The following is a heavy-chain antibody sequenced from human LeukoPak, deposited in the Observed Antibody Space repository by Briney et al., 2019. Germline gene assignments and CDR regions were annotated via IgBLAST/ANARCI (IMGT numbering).Heavy chain of an antibody. CDR1: GGSFSGYY. Sequence: SETLSLTCAVYGGSFSGYYWSWIRQPPGKGLEWIGEINHSGSTNYNPSLKSRVTISVDTSKNQFSLKLSSVTAADTAVYYCTRGTTPKFWGQGTLVTVSS. CDR3: TRGTTPKF. CDR2: INHSGST. J-gene: IGHJ4*02. D-gene: IGHD1-1*01. V-gene: IGHV4-34*01.